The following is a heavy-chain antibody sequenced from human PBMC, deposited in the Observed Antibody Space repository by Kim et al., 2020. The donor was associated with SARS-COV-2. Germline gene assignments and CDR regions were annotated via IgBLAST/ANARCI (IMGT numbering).Heavy chain of an antibody. J-gene: IGHJ4*02. D-gene: IGHD2-21*01. CDR2: INAGNGNT. CDR3: AVQSIRSRGPNYAYLGY. Sequence: ASVKVSCKASGYTFTSYAMHWVRQAPGQRLEWMGWINAGNGNTKYSQKFQGRVTITRDTSASTAYMELSSLRSEDTAVYYCAVQSIRSRGPNYAYLGYWGQGTLVTVSS. V-gene: IGHV1-3*01. CDR1: GYTFTSYA.